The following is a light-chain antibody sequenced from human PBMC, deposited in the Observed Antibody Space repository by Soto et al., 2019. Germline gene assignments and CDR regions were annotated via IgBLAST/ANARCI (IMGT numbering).Light chain of an antibody. CDR2: DTS. CDR1: RGIGST. J-gene: IGKJ4*01. Sequence: EVVMTQSPSTLSVSPGERATLSCSASRGIGSTLAWYQQKPCQTPRLLIYDTSTRATGVPARFIGSASGTEFTLSITSLQSEDFAIYYCQHYVNWPLTFGGGTRVENK. V-gene: IGKV3-15*01. CDR3: QHYVNWPLT.